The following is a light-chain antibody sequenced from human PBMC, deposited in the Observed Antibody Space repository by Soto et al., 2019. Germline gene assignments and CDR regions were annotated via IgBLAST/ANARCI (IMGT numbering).Light chain of an antibody. CDR1: SSNIGSNY. CDR3: AAWDDSLSGWV. J-gene: IGLJ3*02. Sequence: QAVVTQPPSASGTPGQRVTISCSGSSSNIGSNYVYWYQQLPGTAPKLLIYRKNQRPSGVTDRFSGSKSGTSASLAISGLRSEDEADYYCAAWDDSLSGWVFGGGTKVTVL. V-gene: IGLV1-47*01. CDR2: RKN.